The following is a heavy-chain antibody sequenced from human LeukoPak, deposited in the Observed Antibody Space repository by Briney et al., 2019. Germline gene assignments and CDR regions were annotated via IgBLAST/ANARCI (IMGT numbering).Heavy chain of an antibody. CDR2: IIGSGGST. J-gene: IGHJ5*02. D-gene: IGHD2-15*01. Sequence: GGSLRLSCAASGFTFNNCAMTWVRQAPGKGLEWVSTIIGSGGSTDYADSVKGRFTISRDNSKDTLFLQMDSLRVEDTAVYYCATFCSGGDCYSFAPWGQGTLVTVSS. CDR3: ATFCSGGDCYSFAP. V-gene: IGHV3-23*01. CDR1: GFTFNNCA.